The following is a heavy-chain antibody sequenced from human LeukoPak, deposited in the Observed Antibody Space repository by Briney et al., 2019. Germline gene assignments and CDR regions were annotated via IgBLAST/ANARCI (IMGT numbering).Heavy chain of an antibody. Sequence: GGSLRLSYVASGFTFSSYEMNWVRQAPGKGLEWVSYISSSGSTIYYVDSVKGRFTISRDNAKNSLYLQMNSLRAEDTSAYYCARAGTDSSGYYYVDYWGQGTLVTVSS. CDR2: ISSSGSTI. CDR3: ARAGTDSSGYYYVDY. D-gene: IGHD3-22*01. J-gene: IGHJ4*02. V-gene: IGHV3-48*03. CDR1: GFTFSSYE.